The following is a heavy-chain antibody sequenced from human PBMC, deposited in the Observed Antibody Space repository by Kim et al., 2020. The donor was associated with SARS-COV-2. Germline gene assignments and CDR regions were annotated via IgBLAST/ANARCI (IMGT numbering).Heavy chain of an antibody. V-gene: IGHV4-39*01. D-gene: IGHD3-3*01. CDR3: ARQPDNHDYWIADYNWFAA. CDR2: MYYSGTT. Sequence: SETLSLTCSASRGSISSGCYFWGWIRQPPGKGLEWIGSMYYSGTTYYNPSLKSRVSIFVDKSRNQVSLKLTSVTAADTCMYYCARQPDNHDYWIADYNWFAAWGQAILVTV. CDR1: RGSISSGCYF. J-gene: IGHJ5*02.